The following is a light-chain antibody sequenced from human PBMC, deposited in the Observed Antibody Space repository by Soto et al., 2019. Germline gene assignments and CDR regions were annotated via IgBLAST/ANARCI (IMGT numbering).Light chain of an antibody. V-gene: IGLV1-40*01. CDR1: SSNIGAGYD. J-gene: IGLJ3*02. CDR3: QSYDSSLSGWV. CDR2: GNS. Sequence: QSVLTQPPSVSGAPRQRVTISCTGTSSNIGAGYDVHWYQQLPGTAPKHLIYGNSNRPSGVPDRFSGSKSGTSASLAITGLQAEDEADYYCQSYDSSLSGWVFGGGTKLTVL.